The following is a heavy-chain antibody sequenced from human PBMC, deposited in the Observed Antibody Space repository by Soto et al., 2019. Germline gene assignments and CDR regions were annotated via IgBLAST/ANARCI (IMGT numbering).Heavy chain of an antibody. J-gene: IGHJ4*02. Sequence: ASETLSLTCTVSGGSISSGDCYWSWIRQPPGKGLEWIGYIYYSGSTYYNPSLKSRVTISVDTSKNQFSLKLSSVTAADTAVYYCARVRAIAARRPVFDYWGQGTLVTVSS. CDR3: ARVRAIAARRPVFDY. V-gene: IGHV4-30-4*01. CDR1: GGSISSGDCY. D-gene: IGHD6-6*01. CDR2: IYYSGST.